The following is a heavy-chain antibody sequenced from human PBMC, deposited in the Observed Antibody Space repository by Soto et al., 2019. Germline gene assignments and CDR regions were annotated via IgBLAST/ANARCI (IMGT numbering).Heavy chain of an antibody. J-gene: IGHJ6*02. CDR2: ISYDGSNK. D-gene: IGHD6-19*01. Sequence: GGSLRLSCAASGFTFSSYAMHWVRQAPGKGLEWVAVISYDGSNKYYADSVKGRFTISRDNSKNTLYLQMNSLRAEDTAVYYCARTRIAVAGMYYYYYGMDVWGQGTTVTVSS. V-gene: IGHV3-30-3*01. CDR1: GFTFSSYA. CDR3: ARTRIAVAGMYYYYYGMDV.